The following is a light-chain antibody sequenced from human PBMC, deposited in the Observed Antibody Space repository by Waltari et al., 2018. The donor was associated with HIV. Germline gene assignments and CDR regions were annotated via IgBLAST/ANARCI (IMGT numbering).Light chain of an antibody. V-gene: IGLV1-44*01. CDR2: SNN. J-gene: IGLJ3*02. Sequence: QSVLTQPPSASGTPGQRVTISCFGSRSNIGSNTVSWYQQLPGTAPKLFIYSNNQRPSGVPDRFSGSKSGTSASLAISGLQSEDEADYYCAAWDDSLNGWVFGGGTKLTVV. CDR3: AAWDDSLNGWV. CDR1: RSNIGSNT.